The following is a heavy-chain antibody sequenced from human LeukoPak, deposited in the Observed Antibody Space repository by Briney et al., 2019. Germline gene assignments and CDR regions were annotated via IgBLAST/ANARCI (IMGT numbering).Heavy chain of an antibody. V-gene: IGHV4-38-2*02. CDR1: GGSISNYY. Sequence: SETLSLTCTVSGGSISNYYWSWIRQPPGKGLEWIGSIYHSGSTYYNPSLKSRVTISVDTSKNQFSLKLSSVTAADTAVYYCARVVVVVAATLGWFDPWGQGTLVTVSS. CDR3: ARVVVVVAATLGWFDP. CDR2: IYHSGST. D-gene: IGHD2-15*01. J-gene: IGHJ5*02.